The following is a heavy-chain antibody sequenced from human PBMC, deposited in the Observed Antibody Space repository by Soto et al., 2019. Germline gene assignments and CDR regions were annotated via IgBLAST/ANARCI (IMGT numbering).Heavy chain of an antibody. CDR3: AKERSYYYYYGVDV. CDR2: INNDGSST. V-gene: IGHV3-74*01. J-gene: IGHJ6*02. CDR1: GFTFSSYW. Sequence: GGSLRLSCAASGFTFSSYWMHWVRQAPGKGLVWVSRINNDGSSTSNADSVKGRFTISRDNSKNTLYLQMNSLRAEDTALYYCAKERSYYYYYGVDVWGQGTTVTVSS.